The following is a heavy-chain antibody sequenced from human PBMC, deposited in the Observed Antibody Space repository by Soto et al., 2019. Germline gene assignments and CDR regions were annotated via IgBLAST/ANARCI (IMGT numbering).Heavy chain of an antibody. Sequence: PSETLSLTCTVSGGSISSSSYYWGWIRQPPGKGLEWIGNIYYSGSTYYNPSLKSRVTISVDTSKNQFSLKLSSVTAADTAVYYCARHVNPWAQGAFDIWGQGTMVT. CDR3: ARHVNPWAQGAFDI. J-gene: IGHJ3*02. D-gene: IGHD7-27*01. CDR2: IYYSGST. CDR1: GGSISSSSYY. V-gene: IGHV4-39*01.